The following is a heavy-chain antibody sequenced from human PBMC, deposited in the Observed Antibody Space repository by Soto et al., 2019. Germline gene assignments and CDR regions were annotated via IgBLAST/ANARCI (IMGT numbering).Heavy chain of an antibody. CDR3: AKGPHPLRFFDY. J-gene: IGHJ4*02. CDR2: ISGSGGST. D-gene: IGHD3-3*01. CDR1: GFTFSSYA. Sequence: GGSLRLSCAASGFTFSSYAMSWVRQAPGKGLEWVSAISGSGGSTYYADPVKGRFTISRDNSKNTLYLQMNSLRAEDTAVYYCAKGPHPLRFFDYWGQGTLVTVSS. V-gene: IGHV3-23*01.